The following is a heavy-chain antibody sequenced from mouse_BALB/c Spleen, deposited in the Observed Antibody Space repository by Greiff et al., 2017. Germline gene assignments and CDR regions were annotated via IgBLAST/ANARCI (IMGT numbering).Heavy chain of an antibody. CDR1: GYSITSGYY. J-gene: IGHJ3*01. Sequence: DVHLVESGPGLVKPSQSLSLTCSVTGYSITSGYYWNWIRQFPGNKLEWMGYISYDGSNNYNPSLKNRISITRDTSKNQFFLKLNSVTTEDTATYYCARGGYGHFAYWGQGTLVTVSA. V-gene: IGHV3-6*02. D-gene: IGHD1-2*01. CDR2: ISYDGSN. CDR3: ARGGYGHFAY.